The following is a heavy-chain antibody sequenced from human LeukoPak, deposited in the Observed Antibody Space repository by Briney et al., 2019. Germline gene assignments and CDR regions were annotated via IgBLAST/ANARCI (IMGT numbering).Heavy chain of an antibody. CDR3: AKDIIPMVRGVKGAFDI. D-gene: IGHD3-10*01. CDR1: GFTFSSYW. J-gene: IGHJ3*02. CDR2: ISWNSGSI. Sequence: GGSLRLSCVASGFTFSSYWMHWVRQAPGKGLEWVSGISWNSGSIGNADSVKGRFTISRDNAKNSLYLQMNSLRAEDTALYYCAKDIIPMVRGVKGAFDIWGQGTMVTVSS. V-gene: IGHV3-9*01.